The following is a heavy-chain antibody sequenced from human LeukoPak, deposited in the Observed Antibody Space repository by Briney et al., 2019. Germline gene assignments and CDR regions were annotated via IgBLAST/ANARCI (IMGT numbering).Heavy chain of an antibody. J-gene: IGHJ6*02. V-gene: IGHV1-69*13. CDR1: GGTFSSYA. CDR2: IIPIFGTA. Sequence: EASVKVSCKASGGTFSSYAISWVRQAPGQGLEWMGGIIPIFGTANYAQKFQGRVTITADESTSTAYMELSSLRSEDTAVYYCARARTYYYGMDVWGQGTTVTVSS. CDR3: ARARTYYYGMDV.